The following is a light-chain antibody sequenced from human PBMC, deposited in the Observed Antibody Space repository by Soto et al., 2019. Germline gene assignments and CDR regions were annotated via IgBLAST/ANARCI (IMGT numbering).Light chain of an antibody. CDR2: LEDTGIY. V-gene: IGLV4-60*02. Sequence: QSVLTQSSSASASLGSSVKLTCTLSSGHSSYIIEWHQQQPGKAPRYLMKLEDTGIYNKGSGVPDRFSGSSSGADRYLTISNLQFEDEADYYCETWDRNTVVFGGGTKLTVL. CDR3: ETWDRNTVV. J-gene: IGLJ2*01. CDR1: SGHSSYI.